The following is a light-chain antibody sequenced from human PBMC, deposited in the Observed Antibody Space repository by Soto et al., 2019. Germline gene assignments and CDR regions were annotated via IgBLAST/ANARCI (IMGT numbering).Light chain of an antibody. J-gene: IGKJ2*01. CDR2: WAS. V-gene: IGKV4-1*01. Sequence: DIVMTQSPDSLAVSLGERATINCKSSQSVLYSSNNKHYLSWYQQKPGQPPKLLIYWASTRESWVPDRFSGRGSGTDFTLTISSLQAEDVAVYYCQKYYSTPYTFGQGTKLEIK. CDR3: QKYYSTPYT. CDR1: QSVLYSSNNKHY.